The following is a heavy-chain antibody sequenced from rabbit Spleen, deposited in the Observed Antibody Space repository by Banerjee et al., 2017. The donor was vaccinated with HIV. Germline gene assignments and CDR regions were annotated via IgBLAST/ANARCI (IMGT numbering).Heavy chain of an antibody. V-gene: IGHV1S45*01. CDR2: IATGSGNT. Sequence: QEQLVESGGGLVKPEGSLKLSCTASGFSFSSSDYMCWVRQAPGKGLEWIACIATGSGNTYYASWAKGRFTISKTSTTVTLQMTSLTAADTATYFCARGASTTSYGSNLWGPGTLVTVS. CDR3: ARGASTTSYGSNL. D-gene: IGHD6-1*01. J-gene: IGHJ4*01. CDR1: GFSFSSSDY.